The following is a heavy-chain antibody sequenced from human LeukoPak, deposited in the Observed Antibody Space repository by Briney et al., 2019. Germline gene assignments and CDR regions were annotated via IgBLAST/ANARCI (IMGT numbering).Heavy chain of an antibody. D-gene: IGHD3-22*01. V-gene: IGHV4-31*03. J-gene: IGHJ4*02. CDR1: GGSISSGGYY. Sequence: SETLSLTCTVSGGSISSGGYYWSWIRQHPGKGLEWIGYIYYSGSTYYNPSLKSRVTISVDTSKNQFSLKLSSVTAADTAVYYCARGSAYYYDSSGYYDDYWGQGTLVTVSS. CDR3: ARGSAYYYDSSGYYDDY. CDR2: IYYSGST.